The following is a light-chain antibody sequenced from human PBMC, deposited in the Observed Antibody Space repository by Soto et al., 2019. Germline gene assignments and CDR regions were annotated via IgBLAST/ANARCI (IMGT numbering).Light chain of an antibody. CDR1: QSVSSN. CDR2: GAS. V-gene: IGKV3-15*01. CDR3: QQYNNWPPYT. J-gene: IGKJ2*01. Sequence: EIVMTQSPATLSVSPGERATLSCRASQSVSSNLAWYQQKPGQAPRLLIYGASTRATGIPARFSGSGSGTEFTVTISSLQSEDFAVYYCQQYNNWPPYTFGQGTMLEIK.